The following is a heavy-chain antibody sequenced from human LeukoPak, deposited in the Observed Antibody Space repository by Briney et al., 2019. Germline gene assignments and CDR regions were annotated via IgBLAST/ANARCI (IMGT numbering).Heavy chain of an antibody. CDR3: ARGVTMVRGAAYFDY. V-gene: IGHV4-38-2*01. CDR1: GYSISSGYY. CDR2: IYHSGST. D-gene: IGHD3-10*01. J-gene: IGHJ4*02. Sequence: SETLSLTCAVSGYSISSGYYWGWIRQPPGKGREWIGSIYHSGSTYYNPSLKSRVTISVDTSKNQFSLKLSSVTAADTAVYYCARGVTMVRGAAYFDYWGQGTLVTVSS.